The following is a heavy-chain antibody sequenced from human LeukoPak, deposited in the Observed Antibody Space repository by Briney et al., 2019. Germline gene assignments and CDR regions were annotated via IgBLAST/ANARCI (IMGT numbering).Heavy chain of an antibody. J-gene: IGHJ4*02. V-gene: IGHV3-20*04. CDR2: IDRNGGSI. CDR1: GFTFHDYG. CDR3: ARAGQYNWNDEKDY. D-gene: IGHD1-1*01. Sequence: GESLKISCAASGFTFHDYGMSWVRQAPGKGLEWVSGIDRNGGSIGYADSVKGRFTISRDNAKNSLYLQMNSLRAEDTALYYCARAGQYNWNDEKDYWGQGTLVTVSS.